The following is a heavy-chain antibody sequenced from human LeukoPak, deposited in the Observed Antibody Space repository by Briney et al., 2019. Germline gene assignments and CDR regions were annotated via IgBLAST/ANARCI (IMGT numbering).Heavy chain of an antibody. J-gene: IGHJ4*02. CDR1: GFTVSNNY. Sequence: GGSLRLSCAASGFTVSNNYINWVRQAPGKGLEWVSVIYSGGSTYYADSVKGRFTISRDNSKNTLYLQMNTLRAEDTAVYYCVRGAPRRWFGESLSGAKYYFDYWGQGTLVTVSS. CDR3: VRGAPRRWFGESLSGAKYYFDY. V-gene: IGHV3-66*01. CDR2: IYSGGST. D-gene: IGHD3-10*01.